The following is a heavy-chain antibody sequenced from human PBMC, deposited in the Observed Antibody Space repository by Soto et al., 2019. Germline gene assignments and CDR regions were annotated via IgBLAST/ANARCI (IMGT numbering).Heavy chain of an antibody. Sequence: GGSLRLSCAASGFTFSSYAMSWFRQAPGKGLEWVSAISGSGGSTYYADSVKGRFTISRDNSKNTLYLQMNSLRAEDTAVYYCAKLTLWFGELSYFDYWGQGTLVTVSS. J-gene: IGHJ4*02. CDR1: GFTFSSYA. CDR3: AKLTLWFGELSYFDY. CDR2: ISGSGGST. D-gene: IGHD3-10*01. V-gene: IGHV3-23*01.